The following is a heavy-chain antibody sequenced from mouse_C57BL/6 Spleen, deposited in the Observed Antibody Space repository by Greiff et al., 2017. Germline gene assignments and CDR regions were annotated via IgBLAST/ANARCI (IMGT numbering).Heavy chain of an antibody. CDR1: GYTFTSYW. CDR2: IYPGNSDT. J-gene: IGHJ2*01. D-gene: IGHD2-5*01. V-gene: IGHV1-5*01. Sequence: VQLQQSGTVLARPGASVKMSCKTSGYTFTSYWMHWVKQRPGQGLEWIGAIYPGNSDTSYNQKFKGKAKLTAVTSASTAYMELSSLTNEDSAVYYCATAYYRNYGGPDYWGQGTTLTVSS. CDR3: ATAYYRNYGGPDY.